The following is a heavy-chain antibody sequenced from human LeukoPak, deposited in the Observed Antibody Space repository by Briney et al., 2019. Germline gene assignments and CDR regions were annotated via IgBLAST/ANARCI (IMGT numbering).Heavy chain of an antibody. V-gene: IGHV1-69*13. CDR2: IIPILGTP. J-gene: IGHJ6*03. CDR3: ASDPDPKNGHYCTNGVCYVVYYYYMDV. Sequence: ASVTVSCKASGGTLSIYTISWVRQAPGQGLERMRGIIPILGTPHYAEKFQGRVTITADESTSTAYMELSSLTSEDTAIYLCASDPDPKNGHYCTNGVCYVVYYYYMDVWGKGTSVTVSS. CDR1: GGTLSIYT. D-gene: IGHD2-8*01.